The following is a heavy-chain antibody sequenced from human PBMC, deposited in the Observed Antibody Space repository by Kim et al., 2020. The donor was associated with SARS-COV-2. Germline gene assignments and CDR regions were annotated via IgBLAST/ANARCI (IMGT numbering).Heavy chain of an antibody. Sequence: GGSLRLSCAASGFTFSSYAMHWVRQAPGKGLEWVAVISYDGSNKYYADSVKGRFTISRDNSKNTLYLQMNSLRAEDTAVYYCARGVYYYGSGSYYPLSRCWFDPWGQGTLVTVSS. CDR2: ISYDGSNK. CDR3: ARGVYYYGSGSYYPLSRCWFDP. V-gene: IGHV3-30*04. CDR1: GFTFSSYA. D-gene: IGHD3-10*01. J-gene: IGHJ5*02.